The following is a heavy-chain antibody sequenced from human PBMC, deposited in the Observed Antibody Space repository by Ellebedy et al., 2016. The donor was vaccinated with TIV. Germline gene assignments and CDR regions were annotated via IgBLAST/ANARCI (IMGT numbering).Heavy chain of an antibody. CDR3: ARKSDTLLFAGGDC. Sequence: GESLKISCAASGFPVGSHFMSWVSQAPGRGPECVSIIYSTGTTDYADSVRGRFTISRDSAKNTLYLQMNSLRVEDTAVYYCARKSDTLLFAGGDCWGQGTLVTVSS. CDR1: GFPVGSHF. J-gene: IGHJ4*02. D-gene: IGHD3-16*01. CDR2: IYSTGTT. V-gene: IGHV3-66*01.